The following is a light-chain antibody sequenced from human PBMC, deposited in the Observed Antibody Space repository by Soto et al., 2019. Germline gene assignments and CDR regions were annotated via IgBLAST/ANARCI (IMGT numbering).Light chain of an antibody. CDR1: QGISSA. CDR2: DAY. J-gene: IGKJ4*01. V-gene: IGKV1-13*02. Sequence: AIQLTQSPSSLSASVGDRVTITCRASQGISSALAWYHQNQGKDPKLLIYDAYSLESGFPSRFSGSGSGTDFTHTNSSLQPEDFATYFCQHFNSYPLTFGGGTKVEIK. CDR3: QHFNSYPLT.